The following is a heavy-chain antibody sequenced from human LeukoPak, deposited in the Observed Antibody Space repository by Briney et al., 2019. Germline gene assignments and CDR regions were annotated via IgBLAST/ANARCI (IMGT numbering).Heavy chain of an antibody. J-gene: IGHJ4*02. CDR2: ISHDGTVQ. Sequence: LAGGSLRLSCAASGFTSSSYGMQWVRQAPGKGLEWVAVISHDGTVQHYADSVKGRFTISRDNSDNTLYLQMNSLRDEDTAMYYCAKEGTAMASSYFDYWGQGTLITVSS. CDR3: AKEGTAMASSYFDY. V-gene: IGHV3-30*18. CDR1: GFTSSSYG. D-gene: IGHD5-18*01.